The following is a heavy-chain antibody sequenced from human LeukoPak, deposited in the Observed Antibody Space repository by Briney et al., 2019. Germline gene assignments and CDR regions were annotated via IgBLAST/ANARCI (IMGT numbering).Heavy chain of an antibody. J-gene: IGHJ4*02. D-gene: IGHD3-10*01. Sequence: GGSLRLSCAASGFTFSNYWMHWVRQAPGKGLVWVSRINSDGSSTNYADSVKGRFTISRDNAKNTLYLQMNSLRAEDAAVYYCALLDRGVVFDYWGQGTLVTVSS. CDR1: GFTFSNYW. CDR3: ALLDRGVVFDY. CDR2: INSDGSST. V-gene: IGHV3-74*01.